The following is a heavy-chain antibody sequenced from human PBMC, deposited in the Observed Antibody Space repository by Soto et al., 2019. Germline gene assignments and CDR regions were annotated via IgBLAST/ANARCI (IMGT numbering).Heavy chain of an antibody. Sequence: ASVRVPCKASGYTFTGYYMHWVRQAPGQGLEWMGWINPNSGGTNYAQKFQGRVTMPRDTSISTAYMQLSRLRSDDTAVYYCARSGGYSYGTFDYWGQGTLVPVSS. J-gene: IGHJ4*02. V-gene: IGHV1-2*02. CDR2: INPNSGGT. D-gene: IGHD5-18*01. CDR1: GYTFTGYY. CDR3: ARSGGYSYGTFDY.